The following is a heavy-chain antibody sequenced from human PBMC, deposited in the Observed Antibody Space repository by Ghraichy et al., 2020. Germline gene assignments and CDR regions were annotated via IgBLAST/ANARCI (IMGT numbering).Heavy chain of an antibody. CDR1: GGSFSGY. V-gene: IGHV4-34*01. CDR3: ARPYQMLMNDAFDI. Sequence: SETLSLTCAVYGGSFSGYWSWIRQSPGRGLEWIGEINHNGNTNYNPSLKRRVTISVDTSKNQFSLKLSSVTAADTAVYYCARPYQMLMNDAFDIWGRGTMVNISS. J-gene: IGHJ3*02. D-gene: IGHD2-2*01. CDR2: INHNGNT.